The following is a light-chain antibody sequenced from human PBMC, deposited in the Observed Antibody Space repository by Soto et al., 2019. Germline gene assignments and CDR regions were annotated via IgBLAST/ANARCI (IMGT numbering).Light chain of an antibody. V-gene: IGLV2-14*01. Sequence: QSGLTQPASVSGSPGQSITISCTGTSRDIGFCNYVSGYQQFAGNAPKLIIFEVTNRPSGVSNRFSASQSGNTASLTISGLQAEDGADYYCSSYTTRSTYVFGTGTKVTLL. CDR3: SSYTTRSTYV. CDR2: EVT. J-gene: IGLJ1*01. CDR1: SRDIGFCNY.